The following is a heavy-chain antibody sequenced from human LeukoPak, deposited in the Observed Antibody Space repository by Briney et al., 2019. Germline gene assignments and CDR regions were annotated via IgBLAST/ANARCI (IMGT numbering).Heavy chain of an antibody. CDR1: GFTFTNYW. V-gene: IGHV3-7*01. CDR3: VRGWFLSVWSYHWDV. D-gene: IGHD3-10*01. Sequence: GGSLRLSCAASGFTFTNYWMSWVRQAPGKGLEWVANIKEDGSEKYYADSVKGRFTISRDDAKNSLYLEINSLTVEDTAVYYCVRGWFLSVWSYHWDVWGQGTTATVSS. J-gene: IGHJ6*02. CDR2: IKEDGSEK.